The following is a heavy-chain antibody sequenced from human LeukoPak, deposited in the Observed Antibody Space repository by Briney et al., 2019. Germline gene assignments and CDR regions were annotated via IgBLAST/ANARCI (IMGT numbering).Heavy chain of an antibody. D-gene: IGHD2-21*01. CDR1: GSTSSSYS. CDR3: ARSMAQDVDAFDI. J-gene: IGHJ3*02. Sequence: SGGSLRLSCAASGSTSSSYSMNWVRQAPAKGLEWVSSISSSSRYIYYADSVKGRFTISRDNAKNSLYLQMNSLRAEDTAVYYCARSMAQDVDAFDIWGQGTMVTVSS. V-gene: IGHV3-21*01. CDR2: ISSSSRYI.